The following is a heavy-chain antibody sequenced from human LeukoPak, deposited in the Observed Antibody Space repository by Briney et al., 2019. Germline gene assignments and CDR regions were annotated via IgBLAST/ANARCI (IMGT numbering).Heavy chain of an antibody. CDR3: ARRSATATYFDY. D-gene: IGHD2-15*01. Sequence: SETLSFTCTVSGGSISSYYWSWIRQPPGKGLEWIGYIYYSGSTNYNPSIKSRVTISVDTSKNQFSLKLSSVTAADTAVYYCARRSATATYFDYWGRGTLVTVSS. J-gene: IGHJ4*02. CDR2: IYYSGST. CDR1: GGSISSYY. V-gene: IGHV4-59*01.